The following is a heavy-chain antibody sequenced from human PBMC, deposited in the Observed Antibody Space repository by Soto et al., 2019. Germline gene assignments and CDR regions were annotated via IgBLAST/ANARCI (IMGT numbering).Heavy chain of an antibody. CDR3: PGDSLFCDGMDV. V-gene: IGHV3-33*01. Sequence: GGSLRLSCAASGFTFSSYGMHWVRQAPGKGLEWVAVIWYDGSNKYYADSVKGRFTISRDNSKNTLYLQMNSLRAEDTAVYYCPGDSLFCDGMDVWGKGTTVTVSS. CDR2: IWYDGSNK. CDR1: GFTFSSYG. J-gene: IGHJ6*04. D-gene: IGHD3-9*01.